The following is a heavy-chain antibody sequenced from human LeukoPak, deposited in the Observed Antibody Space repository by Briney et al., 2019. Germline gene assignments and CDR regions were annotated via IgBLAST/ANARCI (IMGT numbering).Heavy chain of an antibody. D-gene: IGHD4-17*01. CDR1: GFTFSSYG. Sequence: PGGSLRLSCEASGFTFSSYGMHWVRQAPGKGLEWVAVIWHDGSNKYYADSVKGRFTISRDNSKNTLYLQMNRLRAEDTAVYYCARDDRVYGNFDYWGQGTLVTVSS. CDR3: ARDDRVYGNFDY. J-gene: IGHJ4*02. CDR2: IWHDGSNK. V-gene: IGHV3-33*01.